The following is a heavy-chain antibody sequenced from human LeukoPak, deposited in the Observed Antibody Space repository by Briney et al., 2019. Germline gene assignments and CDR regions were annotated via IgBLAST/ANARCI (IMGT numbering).Heavy chain of an antibody. CDR2: IKGDGTET. Sequence: GGSLRLSCAASGFMFSGYWMTWVRQAPGKGLEWVANIKGDGTETSYVTSVRGRFTISRDNAKNSLYLQMNSLRAEDTAVYYCARDGSYSHFDYWGQGTLVTVSS. CDR1: GFMFSGYW. CDR3: ARDGSYSHFDY. V-gene: IGHV3-7*01. D-gene: IGHD1-26*01. J-gene: IGHJ4*02.